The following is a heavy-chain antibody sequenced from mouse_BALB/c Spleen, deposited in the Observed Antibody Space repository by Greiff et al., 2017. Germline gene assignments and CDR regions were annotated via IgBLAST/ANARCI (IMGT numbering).Heavy chain of an antibody. CDR3: ARVLDYAMDY. V-gene: IGHV14-3*02. CDR1: GFNIKDTY. CDR2: IDPANGNT. Sequence: EVQRVESGAELVKPGASVKLSCTASGFNIKDTYMHWVKQRPEQGLEWIGRIDPANGNTKYDPKFQGKATITADTSSNTAYLQLSSLTSEDTAVYYCARVLDYAMDYWGQGTSVTVAS. J-gene: IGHJ4*01.